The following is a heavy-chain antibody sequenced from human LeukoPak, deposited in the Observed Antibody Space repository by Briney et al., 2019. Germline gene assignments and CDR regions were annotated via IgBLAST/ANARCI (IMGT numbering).Heavy chain of an antibody. Sequence: PSETLSLTCTVSGGSISSYDWSWVRQPPGKGLEWIGYVSYSGSTDYNPSLKSRVIISIDTSKNQFSLKLSSVTAADTAVYYCARALFGVASMDVWGKGTTVTVSS. CDR2: VSYSGST. V-gene: IGHV4-59*01. D-gene: IGHD3-3*01. CDR3: ARALFGVASMDV. CDR1: GGSISSYD. J-gene: IGHJ6*03.